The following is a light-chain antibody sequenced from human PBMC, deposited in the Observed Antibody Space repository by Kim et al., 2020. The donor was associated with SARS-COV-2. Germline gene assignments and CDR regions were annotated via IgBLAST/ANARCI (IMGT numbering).Light chain of an antibody. CDR1: QSISSIY. Sequence: SPGERATLSCRASQSISSIYLAWYQQKPGQAPRPLIYGASSRATGIPDRFSGSGSGTDFTLTISRLEPEDFAVYYCQQYGSSPWTFGQGTKVDIK. CDR3: QQYGSSPWT. V-gene: IGKV3-20*01. J-gene: IGKJ1*01. CDR2: GAS.